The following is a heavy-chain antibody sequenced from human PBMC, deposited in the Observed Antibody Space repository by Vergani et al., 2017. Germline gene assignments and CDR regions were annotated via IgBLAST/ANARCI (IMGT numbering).Heavy chain of an antibody. J-gene: IGHJ5*02. CDR1: GFTSAGYA. CDR3: AKDLGTTSGGGWFDP. CDR2: ISWNSNSI. D-gene: IGHD1-14*01. Sequence: EVQLEESGGGLVLPGRSLRLSCVASGFTSAGYAMYWVRHAPGEGLECVSGISWNSNSIGYADSVKGRFTISRDNAKNSLYLQMNSLRAEDTALYYCAKDLGTTSGGGWFDPWGQGTLVTVSS. V-gene: IGHV3-9*02.